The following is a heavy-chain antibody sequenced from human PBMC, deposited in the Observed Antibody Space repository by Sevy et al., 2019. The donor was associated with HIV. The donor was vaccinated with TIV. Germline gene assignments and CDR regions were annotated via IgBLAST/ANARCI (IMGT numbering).Heavy chain of an antibody. D-gene: IGHD3-10*01. CDR2: ISWNSGSI. V-gene: IGHV3-9*01. CDR3: ATLYYGSGRYSWSGWYPGYYYGMDV. CDR1: GFTFDDYA. Sequence: GGSLRLSCAASGFTFDDYAMHWVRQAPGKGLEWVSGISWNSGSIGYADSVKGRFTISRDNAKNSLYLQMNSLRAEDTALYYCATLYYGSGRYSWSGWYPGYYYGMDVWGQGTTVTVSS. J-gene: IGHJ6*02.